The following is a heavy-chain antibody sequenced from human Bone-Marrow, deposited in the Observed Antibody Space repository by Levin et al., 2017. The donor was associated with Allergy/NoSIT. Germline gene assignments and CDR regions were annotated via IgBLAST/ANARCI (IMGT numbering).Heavy chain of an antibody. CDR3: AREGGGTGTTGAFDP. V-gene: IGHV1-69*13. CDR1: GGTFSSYA. CDR2: IIPIFGTA. D-gene: IGHD1-1*01. Sequence: ASVKVSCKASGGTFSSYAISWVRQAPGQGLEWMGGIIPIFGTANYAQKFQGRVTITADESTSTAYMELSSLRSEDTAVYYCAREGGGTGTTGAFDPWGQGTLVTVSS. J-gene: IGHJ5*02.